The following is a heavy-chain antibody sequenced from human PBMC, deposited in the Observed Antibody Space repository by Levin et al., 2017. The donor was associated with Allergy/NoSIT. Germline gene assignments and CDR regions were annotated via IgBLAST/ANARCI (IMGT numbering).Heavy chain of an antibody. Sequence: GESLKISCAASGFTFSSYAMHWVRQAPGKGLEWVAVISYDGSNKYYADSVKGRFTISRDNSKNTLYLQMNSLRAEDTAVYYCARENQWLVSSNDYWGQGTLVTVSS. V-gene: IGHV3-30*04. CDR1: GFTFSSYA. CDR3: ARENQWLVSSNDY. CDR2: ISYDGSNK. D-gene: IGHD6-19*01. J-gene: IGHJ4*02.